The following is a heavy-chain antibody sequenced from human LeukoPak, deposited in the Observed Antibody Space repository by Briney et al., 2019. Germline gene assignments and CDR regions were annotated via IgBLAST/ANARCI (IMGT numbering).Heavy chain of an antibody. V-gene: IGHV3-30-3*02. CDR3: AKDPAPVRVVVTAIPTDC. D-gene: IGHD2-21*02. CDR1: GFTFSSYA. J-gene: IGHJ4*02. Sequence: GGSLRLPCAASGFTFSSYAMHWVRQAPGKGLEWVAVISYDGSNKYYADSVKGRFTISRDNSKNTLYLQMNSLGAEDTAVYYCAKDPAPVRVVVTAIPTDCWGQGTLVTVSS. CDR2: ISYDGSNK.